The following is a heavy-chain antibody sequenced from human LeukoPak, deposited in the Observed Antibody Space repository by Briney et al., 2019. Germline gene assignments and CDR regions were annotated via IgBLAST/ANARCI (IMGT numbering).Heavy chain of an antibody. CDR2: IIPIFGTA. CDR3: APQPGDTAISS. CDR1: GGSFSSYA. Sequence: GASVKVSCKASGGSFSSYAISWVRQAPGQGLEWMGGIIPIFGTANYAQKFQGRVTITTDESTSTAYMELSSLRSEDTAVYYCAPQPGDTAISSWGQGTLVTVSS. V-gene: IGHV1-69*05. D-gene: IGHD5-18*01. J-gene: IGHJ5*02.